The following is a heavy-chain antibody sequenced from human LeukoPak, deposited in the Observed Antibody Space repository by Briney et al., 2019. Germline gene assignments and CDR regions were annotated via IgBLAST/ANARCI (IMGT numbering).Heavy chain of an antibody. D-gene: IGHD3-10*01. J-gene: IGHJ4*02. Sequence: GASVKVSCKASGYTFTSYGISWVRQAPGQGLEWTGWISAYNGNTNYAQKLQGRVTMTTDTSTSTAYMELRSLRSDDTAVYYCARDRNYYGSGSYYLQNDYWGQGTLVTVSS. V-gene: IGHV1-18*01. CDR3: ARDRNYYGSGSYYLQNDY. CDR1: GYTFTSYG. CDR2: ISAYNGNT.